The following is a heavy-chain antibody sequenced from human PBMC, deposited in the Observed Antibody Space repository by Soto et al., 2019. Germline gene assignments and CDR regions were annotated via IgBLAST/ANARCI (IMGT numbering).Heavy chain of an antibody. V-gene: IGHV3-11*01. CDR2: IISSGSTI. Sequence: QVQLVESGGGLVKPGGSLRLSCAASGFTFSDYYMSWIRQAPGQGLEWVSYIISSGSTIYYADSVKGRFTITRDNAKNSLYLQMNSLRAEDTAVYYWARDVEQATYIDYWGQGTMVTVSA. CDR1: GFTFSDYY. J-gene: IGHJ4*02. CDR3: ARDVEQATYIDY. D-gene: IGHD6-13*01.